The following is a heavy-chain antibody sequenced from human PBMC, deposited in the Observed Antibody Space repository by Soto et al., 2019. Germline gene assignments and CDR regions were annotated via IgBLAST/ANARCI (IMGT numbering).Heavy chain of an antibody. D-gene: IGHD1-1*01. Sequence: EVQLVESGGNLVQPGRSLRLSCATSGFTFNDYAMHWVRQAPGKGLEWVSSINENSGSLDYADSVRGRFTISRDNAKNSVYLQMNSRRTEDTALYYCAKDSHWSLDYWGQGTLVTVSS. J-gene: IGHJ4*02. CDR3: AKDSHWSLDY. CDR1: GFTFNDYA. V-gene: IGHV3-9*01. CDR2: INENSGSL.